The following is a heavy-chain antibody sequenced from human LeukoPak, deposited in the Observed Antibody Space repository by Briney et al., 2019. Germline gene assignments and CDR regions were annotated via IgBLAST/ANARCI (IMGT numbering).Heavy chain of an antibody. J-gene: IGHJ3*02. Sequence: PSETLSLTCTVSGGSISSYYWSWIRQPPGKGLEWIGYIYYSGSTNYNPSLKSRVTISVDTSKNQFSLKLSSVTAADPAVYYCARLRYFDKVAFDIWGQGTMVTVSS. D-gene: IGHD3-9*01. CDR3: ARLRYFDKVAFDI. V-gene: IGHV4-59*08. CDR1: GGSISSYY. CDR2: IYYSGST.